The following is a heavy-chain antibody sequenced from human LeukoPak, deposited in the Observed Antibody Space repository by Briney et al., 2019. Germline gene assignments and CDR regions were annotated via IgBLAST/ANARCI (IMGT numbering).Heavy chain of an antibody. CDR1: VFIFRRYC. J-gene: IGHJ3*02. CDR3: ARDRAPFIDDHAFDI. Sequence: PGRTLRLSCAASVFIFRRYCMHCVPQAPGKGLEWVAVIWYEGSNKYYADSVKDRFTISRDNSKNTLCLQMNSLREEDTAVYYFARDRAPFIDDHAFDIWGQGTMVTVSS. D-gene: IGHD2/OR15-2a*01. V-gene: IGHV3-33*01. CDR2: IWYEGSNK.